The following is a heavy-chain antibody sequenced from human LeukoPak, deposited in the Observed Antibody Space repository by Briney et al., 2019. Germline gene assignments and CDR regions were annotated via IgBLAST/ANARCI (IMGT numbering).Heavy chain of an antibody. Sequence: PSETLSLTCTVSGGSISSNTYYLGWIRHPPGKGLEWIGSIYYSGSTYYNPSLKSRVTISVDTSKNQFSLKLSSVTAADTAVYYCARQVGVGATLAARGAFDIWGQGTMVTVSS. V-gene: IGHV4-39*01. J-gene: IGHJ3*02. D-gene: IGHD1-26*01. CDR2: IYYSGST. CDR3: ARQVGVGATLAARGAFDI. CDR1: GGSISSNTYY.